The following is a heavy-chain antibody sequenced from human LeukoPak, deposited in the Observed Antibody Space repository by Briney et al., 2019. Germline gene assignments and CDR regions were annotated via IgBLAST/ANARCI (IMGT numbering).Heavy chain of an antibody. Sequence: ASVKVSCKASGYTFTSYGISWVRQAPGQGLEWMGWISAYNGNTNYAQKFQGRVTITADESTSTAYMELSSLRSEDTAVYYCARTYYYGSGSYYDYWGQGTLVTVSS. D-gene: IGHD3-10*01. CDR3: ARTYYYGSGSYYDY. CDR1: GYTFTSYG. J-gene: IGHJ4*02. V-gene: IGHV1-18*04. CDR2: ISAYNGNT.